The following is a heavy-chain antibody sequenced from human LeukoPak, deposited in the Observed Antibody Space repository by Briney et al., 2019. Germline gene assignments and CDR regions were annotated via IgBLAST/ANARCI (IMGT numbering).Heavy chain of an antibody. CDR2: ISYDGSDK. V-gene: IGHV3-30*18. Sequence: PGRSLRLSCAASGFTFSSYGMPWVRQAPGKGLEWVAVISYDGSDKYSADSVKSRFTISRDNSKNTLYLQMNSLRAEDTAVYYCAKNAHYQGYSYGGIDYWGQGTLVTVSS. D-gene: IGHD5-18*01. CDR3: AKNAHYQGYSYGGIDY. J-gene: IGHJ4*02. CDR1: GFTFSSYG.